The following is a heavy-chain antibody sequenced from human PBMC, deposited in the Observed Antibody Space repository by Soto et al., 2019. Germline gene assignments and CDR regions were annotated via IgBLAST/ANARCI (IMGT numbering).Heavy chain of an antibody. CDR3: ASPFRQYGSGSYYDLDY. J-gene: IGHJ4*02. CDR2: IYSGGST. D-gene: IGHD3-10*01. Sequence: GGSLRLSCAASGFTVSSNYMSWVRQAPGKGLEWVSVIYSGGSTYYADSVKGRFTISRHNSKNTLYLQMNSLRAEDTAVYYCASPFRQYGSGSYYDLDYWGQGTLVTVSS. CDR1: GFTVSSNY. V-gene: IGHV3-53*04.